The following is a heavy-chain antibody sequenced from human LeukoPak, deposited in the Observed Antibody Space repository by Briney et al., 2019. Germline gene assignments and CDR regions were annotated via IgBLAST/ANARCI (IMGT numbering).Heavy chain of an antibody. J-gene: IGHJ4*02. D-gene: IGHD4-17*01. CDR2: MNPNSGNT. V-gene: IGHV1-8*03. Sequence: ASVKVSCKASGYTFTSYDINWVRQATGQGLEWMGWMNPNSGNTGYAQKFQGRVTITRNTPRTTAYIQLSIPRSAAPAGHDIARGLPRYGDYSPRRYYFDYWGQGTLVTVSS. CDR1: GYTFTSYD. CDR3: ARGLPRYGDYSPRRYYFDY.